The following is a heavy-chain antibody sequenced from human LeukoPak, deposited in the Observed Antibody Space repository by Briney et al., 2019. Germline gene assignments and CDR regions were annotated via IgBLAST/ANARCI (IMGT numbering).Heavy chain of an antibody. CDR2: ISYAGTT. Sequence: PSETLSLTCTVSGDSIGSRNSYWGWIRQPPGRGLEWIGSISYAGTTDYNPSLKSRVTISVDASKNQFSLKLSSVTAADTAIFYCAKQSSLIKYYYDTRPKYYFDYWGQGTLDTVSS. CDR3: AKQSSLIKYYYDTRPKYYFDY. CDR1: GDSIGSRNSY. D-gene: IGHD3-22*01. J-gene: IGHJ4*02. V-gene: IGHV4-39*01.